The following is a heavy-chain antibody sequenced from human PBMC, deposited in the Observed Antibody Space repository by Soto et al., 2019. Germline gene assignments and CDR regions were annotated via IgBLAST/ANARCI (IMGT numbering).Heavy chain of an antibody. CDR2: ISYDGSNK. D-gene: IGHD4-17*01. Sequence: GGSLRLSCAASGFTFSSYGMHWVRQAPGKGLEWVAVISYDGSNKYYADSVKGRFTISRDNSKNTLYLQMNSLRAEDTAVYYCAKVSDYGDYYPHYYFDYWGQGTLVTVSS. J-gene: IGHJ4*02. CDR3: AKVSDYGDYYPHYYFDY. V-gene: IGHV3-30*18. CDR1: GFTFSSYG.